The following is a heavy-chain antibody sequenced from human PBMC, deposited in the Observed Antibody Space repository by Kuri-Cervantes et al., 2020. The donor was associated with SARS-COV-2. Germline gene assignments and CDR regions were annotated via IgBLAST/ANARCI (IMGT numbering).Heavy chain of an antibody. J-gene: IGHJ4*02. D-gene: IGHD3-16*01. V-gene: IGHV4-34*08. CDR2: INHSGST. Sequence: GSLRLSCAASGFTFSDYYMRWIRQAPGKGLEWIGEINHSGSTNYNPSLKSRVTISVDTSKHQLSLKLSSVTAADTAVYYCAGSPGGVFDCWGQGTLVTVSS. CDR3: AGSPGGVFDC. CDR1: GFTFSDYY.